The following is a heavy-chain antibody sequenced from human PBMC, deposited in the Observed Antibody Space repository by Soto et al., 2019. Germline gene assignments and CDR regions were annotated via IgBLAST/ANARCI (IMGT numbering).Heavy chain of an antibody. D-gene: IGHD2-21*02. CDR2: ISGSGGST. CDR1: GFTCISYA. CDR3: AKFAYCGGDCFGYFDY. Sequence: GGFLRLSCAASGFTCISYAMSWVRQAPGKGLEWVSAISGSGGSTYYADSVKGRFTISRDNSKNTLYLQMNSLRAEDTAVYYCAKFAYCGGDCFGYFDYWGQGTLVTVSS. J-gene: IGHJ4*02. V-gene: IGHV3-23*01.